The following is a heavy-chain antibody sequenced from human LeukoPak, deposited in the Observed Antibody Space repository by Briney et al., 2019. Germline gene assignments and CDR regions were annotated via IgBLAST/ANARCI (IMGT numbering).Heavy chain of an antibody. D-gene: IGHD6-13*01. CDR1: GFTFSSSY. J-gene: IGHJ6*03. Sequence: GGSLRLSCSASGFTFSSSYMSWVRQAPGKGLEWVSVIYSGGSTYYADSVRGRFTISRDNSKNTLYLQMNSLRAEDTAVYYCATKYSSSWPYYYYYYYMDVWGKGTTVTVSS. V-gene: IGHV3-53*01. CDR3: ATKYSSSWPYYYYYYYMDV. CDR2: IYSGGST.